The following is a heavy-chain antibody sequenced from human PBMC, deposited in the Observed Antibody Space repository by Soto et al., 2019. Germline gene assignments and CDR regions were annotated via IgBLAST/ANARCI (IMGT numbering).Heavy chain of an antibody. D-gene: IGHD6-13*01. CDR2: IHYSGST. J-gene: IGHJ5*02. V-gene: IGHV4-59*01. Sequence: LSLTCTVSGGSISGYYWSWIRQPPGKGLEWIGYIHYSGSTNYNPSLKSRVTISEDTSKTQFSLKLSSVTAADTAVYYCARVLGNIVAAAWFDPWGQGTLVTVSS. CDR1: GGSISGYY. CDR3: ARVLGNIVAAAWFDP.